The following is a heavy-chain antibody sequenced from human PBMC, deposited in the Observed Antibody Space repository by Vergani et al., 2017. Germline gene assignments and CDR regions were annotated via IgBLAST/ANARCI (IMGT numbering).Heavy chain of an antibody. CDR1: GYTFPPSH. J-gene: IGHJ1*01. CDR2: INPNSGNT. CDR3: ARAGQWLPKGYFQH. V-gene: IGHV1-8*01. Sequence: QVQLLQSGAEVKKPGASLHLSSHASGYTFPPSHLIWVPQAPRQALVWMGLINPNSGNTGYAQKFQGGVTMTRNTSISTAYMALSSLRSEDTAVYYCARAGQWLPKGYFQHWGQGTLVTVSS. D-gene: IGHD6-19*01.